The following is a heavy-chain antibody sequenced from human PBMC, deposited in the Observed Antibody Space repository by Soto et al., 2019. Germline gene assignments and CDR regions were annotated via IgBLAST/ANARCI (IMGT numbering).Heavy chain of an antibody. D-gene: IGHD3-16*01. CDR1: GFSLSTSRLG. Sequence: SGPTLVNPTQTLTLTCSFSGFSLSTSRLGVAWIRQPPGKSLEWLAIIYWDDDRRYSPSLKTRLAITKDTSKNQVVLTMTNLDNGDTATYYCAHIMITWGGVSALDAFDIWGPGTMMTV. CDR3: AHIMITWGGVSALDAFDI. V-gene: IGHV2-5*02. J-gene: IGHJ3*02. CDR2: IYWDDDR.